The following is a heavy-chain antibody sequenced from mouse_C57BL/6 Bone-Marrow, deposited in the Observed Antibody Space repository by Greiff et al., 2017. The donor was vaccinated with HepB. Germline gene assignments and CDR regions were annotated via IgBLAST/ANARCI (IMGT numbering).Heavy chain of an antibody. D-gene: IGHD1-1*01. Sequence: EVQLVESGGDLVKPGGSLKLSCAASGFTFSSYGMSWVRQTPDKRLEWVATISSGGSYTYYPDSVKGRFTISRDNAKNTLYLQMSSLKSEDTAMYYCARHSPNYYGSSYEAMDYWGQGTSVTVSS. CDR1: GFTFSSYG. V-gene: IGHV5-6*01. J-gene: IGHJ4*01. CDR2: ISSGGSYT. CDR3: ARHSPNYYGSSYEAMDY.